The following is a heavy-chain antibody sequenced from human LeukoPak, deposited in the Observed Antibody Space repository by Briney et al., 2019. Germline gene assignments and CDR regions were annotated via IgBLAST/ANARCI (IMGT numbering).Heavy chain of an antibody. CDR3: ARGEGARDGYNYEGPFYFDY. CDR2: INHSGST. V-gene: IGHV4-34*01. CDR1: GGSLAGYN. D-gene: IGHD5-24*01. Sequence: ASETLSLTCAVHGGSLAGYNWNWIRQPPGKGLEWMGRINHSGSTNYSPSLKSRATISVDTSKSQFSLKLNSMTAADTAVYYCARGEGARDGYNYEGPFYFDYWGQGTLVTVSS. J-gene: IGHJ4*02.